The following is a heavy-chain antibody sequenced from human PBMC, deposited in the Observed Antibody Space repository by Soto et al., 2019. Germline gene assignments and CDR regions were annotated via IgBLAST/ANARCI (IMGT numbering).Heavy chain of an antibody. CDR2: IYPGDSDT. CDR1: GYSFTSYW. J-gene: IGHJ6*02. CDR3: ARLQQQLAYYYYGMDV. V-gene: IGHV5-51*01. Sequence: PGESLKISCKGSGYSFTSYWIGWVRQMPGKGLEWMGIIYPGDSDTRYSPSFQGQVTISADKSISTAYLQWSSLKASDTAMYYCARLQQQLAYYYYGMDVWGQGTTVPVSS. D-gene: IGHD6-13*01.